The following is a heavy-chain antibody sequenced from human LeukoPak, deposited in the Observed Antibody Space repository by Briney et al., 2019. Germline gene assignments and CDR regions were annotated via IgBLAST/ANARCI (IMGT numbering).Heavy chain of an antibody. V-gene: IGHV4-59*01. J-gene: IGHJ3*02. CDR2: IYYSGST. Sequence: SETLSLTCTVSGGSISSYYWSWIRQPPGEGLEWIGYIYYSGSTNYNPSLKSRVTISVDTSKNQFSLKLSSVTAADTAVYYCASNTVSALAFDIWGQGTMVTVSS. D-gene: IGHD4-17*01. CDR3: ASNTVSALAFDI. CDR1: GGSISSYY.